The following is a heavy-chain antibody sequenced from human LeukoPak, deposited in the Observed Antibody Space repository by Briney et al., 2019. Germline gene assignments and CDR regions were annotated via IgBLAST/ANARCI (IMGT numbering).Heavy chain of an antibody. J-gene: IGHJ4*02. CDR1: GGSFSGYY. V-gene: IGHV4-34*01. CDR3: ARRASSGSYGGYFDY. D-gene: IGHD1-26*01. CDR2: INHSGST. Sequence: SETLSLTCAVYGGSFSGYYWSWIRQPPGKGLEWIAEINHSGSTNYNPSLKSRVTISVDTSKNQFSLKLSSVTAADTAVYYCARRASSGSYGGYFDYWGQGTLVTVSS.